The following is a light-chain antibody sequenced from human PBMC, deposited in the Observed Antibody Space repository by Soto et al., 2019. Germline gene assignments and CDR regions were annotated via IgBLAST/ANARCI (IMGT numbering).Light chain of an antibody. CDR1: QSVNSR. V-gene: IGKV3-15*01. J-gene: IGKJ1*01. Sequence: ELVMTQSPATLSVSPGERATLSCTASQSVNSRLAWYQQKPGQAPRLLIYGASTRATGIPGRFSGSGSGTEFTLTISSLQSEDFAVYYCQQYNNWPRGTFGHGTKVDIK. CDR3: QQYNNWPRGT. CDR2: GAS.